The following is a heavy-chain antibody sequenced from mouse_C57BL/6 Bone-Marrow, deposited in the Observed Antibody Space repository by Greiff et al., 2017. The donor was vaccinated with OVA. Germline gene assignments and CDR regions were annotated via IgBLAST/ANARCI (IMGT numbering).Heavy chain of an antibody. CDR1: GYSFTGYY. V-gene: IGHV1-42*01. CDR2: INPSTGGT. D-gene: IGHD3-2*02. Sequence: EVQLQQSGPELVKPGASVKISCKASGYSFTGYYMNWVKQSPEKSLEWIGEINPSTGGTTYNQKFKATATLTVDKSSSTAYMQLKSLTSEDSAVYYCARRQLRLWFAYWGQGTLVTVSA. CDR3: ARRQLRLWFAY. J-gene: IGHJ3*01.